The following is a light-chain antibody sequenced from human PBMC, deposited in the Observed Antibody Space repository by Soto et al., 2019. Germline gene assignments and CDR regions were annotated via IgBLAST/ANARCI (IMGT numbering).Light chain of an antibody. CDR1: SSDVENYNL. CDR2: EVT. Sequence: QSVLTQPASVSGSPGQSITISCTGTSSDVENYNLVSWYQQYPGKAPEVIIYEVTKRPSGVSDRFSGSKSGNTASLTISGLQAEDEADYFCCSYAGGNTPLYVFGTGTKVTVL. CDR3: CSYAGGNTPLYV. J-gene: IGLJ1*01. V-gene: IGLV2-23*02.